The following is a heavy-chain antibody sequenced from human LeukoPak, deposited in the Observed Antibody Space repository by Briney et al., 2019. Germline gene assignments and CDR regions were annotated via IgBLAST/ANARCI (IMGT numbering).Heavy chain of an antibody. CDR1: GFTFRNCG. CDR3: AKRGPIYSSTPGNYFDY. D-gene: IGHD3-10*01. J-gene: IGHJ4*02. Sequence: GGSLRLSCVASGFTFRNCGMTWVRQAAGKGLEWVSTISGSDDGTYYADSVRGRFTISRDNSKNTLYLQMKALRDEDTATYYCAKRGPIYSSTPGNYFDYWGQGTLVTVSS. CDR2: ISGSDDGT. V-gene: IGHV3-23*01.